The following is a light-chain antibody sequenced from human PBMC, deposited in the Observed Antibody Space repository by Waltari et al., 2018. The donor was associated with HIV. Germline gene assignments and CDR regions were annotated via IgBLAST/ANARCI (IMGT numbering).Light chain of an antibody. J-gene: IGKJ2*01. Sequence: EVVLTQSPDTLSLSPGEKGTLSCTASQSLSSTYLAWYQQTPGQAPRLLIYGASNRASGVPDRFSGSGSRTYVTLTISRLEPEDFAVYYCQHYDTSSYTFGQGT. CDR1: QSLSSTY. CDR2: GAS. V-gene: IGKV3-20*01. CDR3: QHYDTSSYT.